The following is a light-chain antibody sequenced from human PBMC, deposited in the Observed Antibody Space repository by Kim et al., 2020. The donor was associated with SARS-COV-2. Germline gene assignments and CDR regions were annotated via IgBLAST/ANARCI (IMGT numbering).Light chain of an antibody. CDR3: QSYDTTNHWV. Sequence: KPVPLSCPRTGGSIASNYVQWYHQRPGSAPATVIYRNKERPSGVPDRFSGSIDISSNSASLTISGLRTEDEADYFCQSYDTTNHWVFGGGTRLTVL. J-gene: IGLJ3*02. V-gene: IGLV6-57*03. CDR2: RNK. CDR1: GGSIASNY.